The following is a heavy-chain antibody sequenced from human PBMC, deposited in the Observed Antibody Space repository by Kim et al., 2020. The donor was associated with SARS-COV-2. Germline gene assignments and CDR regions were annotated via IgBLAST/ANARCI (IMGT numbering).Heavy chain of an antibody. CDR1: GFTFSSYA. CDR2: ISGSGGST. CDR3: AKSIWFDSSGYGEHDAFDI. Sequence: GGSLRLSCAASGFTFSSYAMSWVRQAPGKGLEWVSAISGSGGSTYYADSVKGRFTISRDNSKNTLYLQMNSLRAEDTAVYYCAKSIWFDSSGYGEHDAFDIWGQGTMVTVSS. J-gene: IGHJ3*02. V-gene: IGHV3-23*01. D-gene: IGHD3-22*01.